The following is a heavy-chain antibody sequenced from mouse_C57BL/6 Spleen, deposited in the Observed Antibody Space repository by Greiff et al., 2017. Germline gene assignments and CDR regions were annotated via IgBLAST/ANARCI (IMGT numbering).Heavy chain of an antibody. J-gene: IGHJ2*01. V-gene: IGHV1-69*01. CDR2: IDPSDSYT. CDR3: ASYSNYLFDY. CDR1: GYTFTSYW. D-gene: IGHD2-5*01. Sequence: VQLQQPGAELVMPGASVKLSCKASGYTFTSYWMHWVKQRPGQGLEWIGEIDPSDSYTNYNQTFKGKSTLTVDKSSSTAYMQLSSLTSEDAAVYYCASYSNYLFDYWGQGTTLTVSS.